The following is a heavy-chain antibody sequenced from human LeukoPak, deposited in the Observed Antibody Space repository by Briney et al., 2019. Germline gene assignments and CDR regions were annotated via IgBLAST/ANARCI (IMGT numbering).Heavy chain of an antibody. V-gene: IGHV4-59*01. Sequence: SETLSLTCTVSGGSISSYYWSWIRQPPGKGLEWIGYIYCSGSTNYNPSLKSRVTISVDTSKNQFSLKLSSVTAADTAVYYCARGRGYYDSSGYWKSGSFDYWGQGTLVTVSS. CDR3: ARGRGYYDSSGYWKSGSFDY. D-gene: IGHD3-22*01. CDR2: IYCSGST. J-gene: IGHJ4*02. CDR1: GGSISSYY.